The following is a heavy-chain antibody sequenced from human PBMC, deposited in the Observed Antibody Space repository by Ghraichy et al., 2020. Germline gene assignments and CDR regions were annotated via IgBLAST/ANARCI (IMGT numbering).Heavy chain of an antibody. Sequence: GGSLRLSCAASGFTFSDAWMSWVRQAPGKGLEWVGRIESKTDGGATDYPAPVKGRFTISRDDSENTLYLQMNSLKTEDTAVYYCTTLIHGDYFDYWGQGILVTVSS. V-gene: IGHV3-15*04. CDR2: IESKTDGGAT. CDR3: TTLIHGDYFDY. CDR1: GFTFSDAW. J-gene: IGHJ4*02. D-gene: IGHD2-8*01.